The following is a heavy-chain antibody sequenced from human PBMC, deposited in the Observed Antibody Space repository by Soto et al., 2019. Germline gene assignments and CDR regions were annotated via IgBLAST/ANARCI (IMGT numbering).Heavy chain of an antibody. D-gene: IGHD3-16*02. CDR2: IIPIFGTA. Sequence: GASVKVSCKASGGTFSSYAISWVRQAPGQGLEWMGGIIPIFGTANYAQKFQGRVTITADESTSTAYMELSSLRSEDTAVYYCAEGRGSYLYPDPDGGTTHYYSYGMDVWGQGTTVTVSS. J-gene: IGHJ6*02. CDR3: AEGRGSYLYPDPDGGTTHYYSYGMDV. CDR1: GGTFSSYA. V-gene: IGHV1-69*13.